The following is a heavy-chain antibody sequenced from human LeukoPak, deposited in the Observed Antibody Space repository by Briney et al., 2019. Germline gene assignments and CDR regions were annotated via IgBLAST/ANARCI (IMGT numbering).Heavy chain of an antibody. CDR2: ISSTSRSSYI. CDR1: GFSFSSYS. D-gene: IGHD3-9*01. Sequence: GSLRLSCAASGFSFSSYSMNWVRQAPGKGLEWVSSISSTSRSSYIFYAESVKGRFTISRDNTKNSLFLQMNSLVAEDTAVYYCARGYIDNFVYSPRSSFDSWAQGPLLTVSS. J-gene: IGHJ1*01. CDR3: ARGYIDNFVYSPRSSFDS. V-gene: IGHV3-21*01.